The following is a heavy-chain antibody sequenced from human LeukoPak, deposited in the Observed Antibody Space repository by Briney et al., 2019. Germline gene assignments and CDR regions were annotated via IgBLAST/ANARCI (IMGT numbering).Heavy chain of an antibody. J-gene: IGHJ4*02. V-gene: IGHV3-30*18. Sequence: GGSLRLSCAASGFTFSSYGMHWVRQAPGKGLEWVVVISNDGRNKNYADSVKGRFTISRDNSKNTLYLQMNSLRAEDTAVYYCAKDNGDGYKIFDYWGQGTLVTVSS. CDR3: AKDNGDGYKIFDY. D-gene: IGHD5-24*01. CDR2: ISNDGRNK. CDR1: GFTFSSYG.